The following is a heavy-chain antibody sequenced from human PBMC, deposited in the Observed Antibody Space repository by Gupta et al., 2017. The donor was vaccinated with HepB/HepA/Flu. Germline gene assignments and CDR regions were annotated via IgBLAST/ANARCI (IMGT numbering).Heavy chain of an antibody. D-gene: IGHD7-27*01. CDR1: GFSVSSNY. CDR3: ARDWLTGDSRGDDY. CDR2: IDTGGST. Sequence: EVQLVEAGGDLVQPGGSLRLSCAASGFSVSSNYMNWGRQAPGRGLEWVSVIDTGGSTYYADSVKGRFTISRDKSKNTLYLQMKSLRAEDTAVYYCARDWLTGDSRGDDYWGQGTLVTVSS. J-gene: IGHJ4*02. V-gene: IGHV3-66*01.